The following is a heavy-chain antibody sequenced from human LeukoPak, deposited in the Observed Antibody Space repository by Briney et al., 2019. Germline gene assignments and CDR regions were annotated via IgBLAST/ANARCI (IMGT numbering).Heavy chain of an antibody. CDR2: INHSGST. CDR3: ARGLDFWSGYSKYYFDY. V-gene: IGHV4-34*01. D-gene: IGHD3-3*01. J-gene: IGHJ4*02. CDR1: GGSISSYY. Sequence: PSETLSLTCTVSGGSISSYYWSWIRQPPGKGLEWIGEINHSGSTNYNPSLKSRVTISVDTSKNQFSLKLSSVTAADTAVYYCARGLDFWSGYSKYYFDYWGQGSLVTVSS.